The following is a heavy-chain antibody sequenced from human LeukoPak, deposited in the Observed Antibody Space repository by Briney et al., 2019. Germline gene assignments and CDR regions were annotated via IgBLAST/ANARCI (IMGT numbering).Heavy chain of an antibody. CDR2: IIPIRGIT. J-gene: IGHJ4*02. D-gene: IGHD6-19*01. CDR3: ARGSSGWRSLDY. CDR1: GGTFSSCS. V-gene: IGHV1-69*04. Sequence: SVKVSCKASGGTFSSCSMNWVRQAPGQGLEWMGRIIPIRGITDYAQNFQGRVTITTDTSKSTAYMEVSRLRSEDTAVYYCARGSSGWRSLDYWGQGTPVTVP.